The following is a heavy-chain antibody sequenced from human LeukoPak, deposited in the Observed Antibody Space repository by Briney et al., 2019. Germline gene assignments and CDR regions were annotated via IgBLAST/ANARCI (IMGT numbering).Heavy chain of an antibody. J-gene: IGHJ5*02. Sequence: GGSLRLSCAASGFTFSSYAMHWVRHAPGKGLEWVAVISYDGSNKYYADSVKGRFTISRDNSKNTLYLQMNSLRAEDTAVYYCARGRGSGSYYNSPGWFDPWGQGTLVTVSS. CDR3: ARGRGSGSYYNSPGWFDP. D-gene: IGHD3-10*01. CDR1: GFTFSSYA. CDR2: ISYDGSNK. V-gene: IGHV3-30-3*01.